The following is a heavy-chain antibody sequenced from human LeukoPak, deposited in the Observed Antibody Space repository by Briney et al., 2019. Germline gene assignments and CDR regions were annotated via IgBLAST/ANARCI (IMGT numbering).Heavy chain of an antibody. Sequence: ASVKVSCKASGGTFISYAISWVRQAPGQGLEWLGRIIPIFGIANYAQKFQGRVTITADKSTSTAYMELSSLRSEDTAVYYCARGGYYDSSGYLDYWGQGTLVTVSS. J-gene: IGHJ4*02. CDR2: IIPIFGIA. V-gene: IGHV1-69*04. CDR1: GGTFISYA. CDR3: ARGGYYDSSGYLDY. D-gene: IGHD3-22*01.